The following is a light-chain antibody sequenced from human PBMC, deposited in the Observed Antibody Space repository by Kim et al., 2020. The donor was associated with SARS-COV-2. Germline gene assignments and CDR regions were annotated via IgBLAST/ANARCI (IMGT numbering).Light chain of an antibody. CDR1: QGISSY. CDR3: QQYYSYPSAFT. Sequence: AIRITQSPSSLSASTGDRVTITCRASQGISSYLAWYQQKPGKAPKLLIYAASTLQSGVPSRFSGSGSGTDFTLTISCLQPEDFATSYCQQYYSYPSAFTFGPGTKVDIK. V-gene: IGKV1-8*01. J-gene: IGKJ3*01. CDR2: AAS.